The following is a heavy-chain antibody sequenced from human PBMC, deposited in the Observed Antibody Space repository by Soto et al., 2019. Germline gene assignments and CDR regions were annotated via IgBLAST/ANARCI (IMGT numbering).Heavy chain of an antibody. CDR1: GGTFSSYA. D-gene: IGHD6-13*01. CDR3: ARVLRVRVAAAGPPRGNWFDP. J-gene: IGHJ5*02. V-gene: IGHV1-69*13. Sequence: SVKVSCKASGGTFSSYAISWVRQAPGQGLEWMGGIIPIFGTANYAQKFRGRVTITADESTSTAYMELSSLRSEDTAVYYCARVLRVRVAAAGPPRGNWFDPWGQGTLVTVSS. CDR2: IIPIFGTA.